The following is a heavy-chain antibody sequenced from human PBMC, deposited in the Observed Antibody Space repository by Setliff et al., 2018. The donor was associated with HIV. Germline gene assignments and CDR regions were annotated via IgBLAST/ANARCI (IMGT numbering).Heavy chain of an antibody. CDR2: IYYSGAT. Sequence: ASETLSLPCTVSGDSISSGGYYWSWIRQLPGKGLEWIGYIYYSGATYYNPSLKNRVTISLDTSKSQFSLKLTSVTAADTALYYCASGRGAKGGYDYFGSWGQGTLVTVSS. CDR1: GDSISSGGYY. V-gene: IGHV4-31*03. J-gene: IGHJ4*02. CDR3: ASGRGAKGGYDYFGS. D-gene: IGHD5-12*01.